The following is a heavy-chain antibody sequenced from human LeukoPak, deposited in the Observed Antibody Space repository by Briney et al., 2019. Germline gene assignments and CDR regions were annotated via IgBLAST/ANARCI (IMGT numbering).Heavy chain of an antibody. CDR3: ARVLDLSKRGLDAFDI. Sequence: PSETLSLTCTVSGGSISSYFWSWIRQPPGKGLEWIGYVYYSGSTNYNPSLKSRVTISVDTSKKQFSLKLSSATAADTAVYYCARVLDLSKRGLDAFDIWGQGTMVTVS. D-gene: IGHD3-16*01. V-gene: IGHV4-59*01. J-gene: IGHJ3*02. CDR1: GGSISSYF. CDR2: VYYSGST.